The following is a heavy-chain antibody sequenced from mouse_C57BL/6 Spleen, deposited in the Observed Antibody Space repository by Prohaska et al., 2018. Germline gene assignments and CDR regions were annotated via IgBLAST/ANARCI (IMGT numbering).Heavy chain of an antibody. CDR3: TALDYDWSFAV. J-gene: IGHJ1*01. V-gene: IGHV6-3*01. D-gene: IGHD2-4*01. CDR2: IRLKSDYYDA. CDR1: GFTFSNYW. Sequence: EVKLEESGGGLVQPGGSMKLSCVASGFTFSNYWMNWVRQSPDKGLEWVAQIRLKSDYYDAPYAESVEVTLQSSRGDSDSGVYLQLNNLRAEDTGIFCWTALDYDWSFAVWGPGPTVTVSS.